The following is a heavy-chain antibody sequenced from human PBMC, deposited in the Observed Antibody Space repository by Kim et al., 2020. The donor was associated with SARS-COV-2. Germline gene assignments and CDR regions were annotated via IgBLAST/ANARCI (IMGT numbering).Heavy chain of an antibody. J-gene: IGHJ4*02. CDR2: MYYSGSS. Sequence: SETLSLTCTVSGGSISGYYLGWIRQPPGKGLEWIGYMYYSGSSNYNPSLKSRVTISVDTSKNQFSLKLTSVTAADTAVYYCAREGTDGYNLDFLGQGTLV. CDR3: AREGTDGYNLDF. D-gene: IGHD5-12*01. CDR1: GGSISGYY. V-gene: IGHV4-59*01.